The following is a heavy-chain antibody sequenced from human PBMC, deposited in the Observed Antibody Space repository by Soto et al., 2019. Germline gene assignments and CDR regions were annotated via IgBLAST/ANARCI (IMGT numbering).Heavy chain of an antibody. CDR2: ISSEGAST. CDR3: VKDRYVDY. Sequence: GGSLRLSCSVSGFIFSSYAMHWVRQAPGKGLEYVASISSEGASTYYADSVKGRFIISRDNSKNTLYLQMSSLRDEDTAIYYCVKDRYVDYWGQGMLVTVSS. J-gene: IGHJ4*02. CDR1: GFIFSSYA. V-gene: IGHV3-64D*06.